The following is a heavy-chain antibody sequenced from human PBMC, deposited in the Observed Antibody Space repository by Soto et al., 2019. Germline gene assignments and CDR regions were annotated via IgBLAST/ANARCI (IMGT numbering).Heavy chain of an antibody. D-gene: IGHD5-18*01. CDR1: GGSISSGGYY. CDR2: IYYSGST. Sequence: QVQLQESGPGLVKPSQTLSLTCTVSGGSISSGGYYWSWIRQHPGKGLEWIGYIYYSGSTYYNPSLNRRVTISEDTSKNQFSLKLSSVTAADTAVYYCARGAFQEGSYGPTFDYWGQGTLVTVSS. V-gene: IGHV4-31*03. J-gene: IGHJ4*02. CDR3: ARGAFQEGSYGPTFDY.